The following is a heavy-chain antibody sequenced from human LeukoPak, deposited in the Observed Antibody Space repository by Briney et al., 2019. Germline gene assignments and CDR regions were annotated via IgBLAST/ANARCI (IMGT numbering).Heavy chain of an antibody. CDR2: IYYSGST. V-gene: IGHV4-39*01. D-gene: IGHD5-18*01. Sequence: SETLSLTCTVSGGSIYSSSYYWGWIRQSPGKGLEWIGSIYYSGSTYYNPSLKSRVTISVDASKNQFSLKLTSVTAADTAVYYCARNLDTSMNNDYWGQGNLVTVPS. J-gene: IGHJ4*02. CDR3: ARNLDTSMNNDY. CDR1: GGSIYSSSYY.